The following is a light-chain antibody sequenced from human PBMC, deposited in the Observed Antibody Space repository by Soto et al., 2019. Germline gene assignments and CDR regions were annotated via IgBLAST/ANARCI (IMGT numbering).Light chain of an antibody. CDR3: QQLDSYPRT. Sequence: DIQLTQSPSFLSASAGDRVTITCRASQGISSYLAWYQQKPGKAPKLLIYAASSLQRGVPSRFSGSGSGTEFTLTISSLQPEDSATYYCQQLDSYPRTFGQGTKLELK. J-gene: IGKJ2*01. CDR2: AAS. CDR1: QGISSY. V-gene: IGKV1-9*01.